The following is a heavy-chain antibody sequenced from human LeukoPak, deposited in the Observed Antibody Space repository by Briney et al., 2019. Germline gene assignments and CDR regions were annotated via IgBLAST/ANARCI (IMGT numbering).Heavy chain of an antibody. Sequence: GGSLRLSFSVFYFTVISNYMSWVRQAPGKGLEWVSVIYSGAGTHYADSVKGRFTISRDNSKNTLYLQMNSLRVEDTAVYYCARGSSGYSFDYWGQGTLVTVSS. D-gene: IGHD3-22*01. CDR1: YFTVISNY. CDR3: ARGSSGYSFDY. J-gene: IGHJ4*02. V-gene: IGHV3-53*01. CDR2: IYSGAGT.